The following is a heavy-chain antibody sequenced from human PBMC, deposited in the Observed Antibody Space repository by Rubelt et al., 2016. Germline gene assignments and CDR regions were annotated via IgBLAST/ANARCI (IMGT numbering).Heavy chain of an antibody. CDR3: AKDLMTGSFDY. CDR2: ISGSGGST. V-gene: IGHV3-23*01. J-gene: IGHJ4*02. Sequence: APGKGLEWVSAISGSGGSTYYADSVKGRFTISRDNSKNTLYLQMNSLRAEDTAVYYCAKDLMTGSFDYWGQGTLVTVSS. D-gene: IGHD3-10*01.